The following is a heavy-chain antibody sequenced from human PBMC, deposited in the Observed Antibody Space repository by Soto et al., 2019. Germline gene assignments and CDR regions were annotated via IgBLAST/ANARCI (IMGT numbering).Heavy chain of an antibody. Sequence: QVPLVESGGGVVQPGRSPGLSCAASGFTFSSYGMHWFRQAPGKGLEWVAVISYDASNKYYADAVKDRFTISRDNAKNTPYLQMNSLRAEDPTVYYCANDQLRGVRGVITYYCDMDVWSQATTFTVS. J-gene: IGHJ6*02. CDR1: GFTFSSYG. V-gene: IGHV3-30*18. CDR2: ISYDASNK. CDR3: ANDQLRGVRGVITYYCDMDV. D-gene: IGHD3-10*01.